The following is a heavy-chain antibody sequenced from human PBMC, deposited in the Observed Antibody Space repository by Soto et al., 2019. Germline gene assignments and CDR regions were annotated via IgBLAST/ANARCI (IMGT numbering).Heavy chain of an antibody. D-gene: IGHD6-13*01. J-gene: IGHJ6*03. CDR1: GFTFSSYS. CDR2: ISSSSSYI. Sequence: GGSLRLSCAASGFTFSSYSMNWVRQAPGKGLEWVSSISSSSSYIYYADSVKGRFTISRDNAKNSLYLQMNSLRAEDTAVYYCARPYSLNYYYYMDVWGKGTTVTVSS. V-gene: IGHV3-21*01. CDR3: ARPYSLNYYYYMDV.